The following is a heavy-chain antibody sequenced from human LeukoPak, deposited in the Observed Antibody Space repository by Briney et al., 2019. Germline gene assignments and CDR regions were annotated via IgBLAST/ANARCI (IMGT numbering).Heavy chain of an antibody. CDR1: GYIFTNHY. V-gene: IGHV1-46*01. CDR3: ARDNSIADRGWWFDP. J-gene: IGHJ5*02. Sequence: ASVKVSCKASGYIFTNHYMHWVRQAPGQGLEWMGLINPSGSSTLYAEKFRGRIIMTRDMSTATDYMELSSLRSEDTAVYYCARDNSIADRGWWFDPWGQGTLVTVAS. CDR2: INPSGSST. D-gene: IGHD4-23*01.